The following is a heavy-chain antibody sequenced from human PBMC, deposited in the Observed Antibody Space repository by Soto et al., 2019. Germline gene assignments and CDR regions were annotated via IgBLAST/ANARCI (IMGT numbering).Heavy chain of an antibody. CDR3: ARHNRPPTSQNCSDS. J-gene: IGHJ5*01. D-gene: IGHD1-20*01. CDR1: GYTFFTYD. V-gene: IGHV1-18*01. CDR2: ISTYSGDT. Sequence: ASVRVSCKASGYTFFTYDISWVRQAPGQGLEWMGWISTYSGDTKYAQKFQGRVTMTTDTSTTTAYLELRSLRSDATAVYYCARHNRPPTSQNCSDSSGPGTLVTVFS.